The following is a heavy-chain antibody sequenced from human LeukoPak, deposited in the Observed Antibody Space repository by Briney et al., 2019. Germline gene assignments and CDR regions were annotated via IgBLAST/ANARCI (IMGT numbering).Heavy chain of an antibody. J-gene: IGHJ4*02. V-gene: IGHV3-48*03. CDR3: ASDIVLKDY. CDR1: GFTFSSYE. Sequence: GGSLRLSCAASGFTFSSYEMNWVRQAPGKGLEWVSYISISGTTISYADSVKGRFTISRDNAKNSLYLQMKSLRVEDTAVYYCASDIVLKDYWGQGALVTVSS. D-gene: IGHD2/OR15-2a*01. CDR2: ISISGTTI.